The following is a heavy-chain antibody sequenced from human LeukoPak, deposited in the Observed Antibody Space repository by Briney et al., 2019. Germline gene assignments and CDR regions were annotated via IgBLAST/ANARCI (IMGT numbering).Heavy chain of an antibody. CDR1: GGTFSSYA. D-gene: IGHD3-22*01. CDR3: ARSSLVYDSSGYYYESFDY. CDR2: IIPIFGTA. Sequence: ASVTVSCKASGGTFSSYAISWVRQAPGQGLEWMGGIIPIFGTANYAQKFQGRVTITADESTSTAYMELSSLRSEDTAVYYCARSSLVYDSSGYYYESFDYWGQGTLVTVSS. V-gene: IGHV1-69*13. J-gene: IGHJ4*02.